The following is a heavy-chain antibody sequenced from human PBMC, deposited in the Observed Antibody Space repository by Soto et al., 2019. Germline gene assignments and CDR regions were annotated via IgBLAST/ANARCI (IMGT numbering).Heavy chain of an antibody. V-gene: IGHV3-66*01. Sequence: EVQLVESGGGLVQPGGSLRLSCADSGFTVSSNYMSWVRQAPGKGLEWVSVIYSGGSTYYADSVKGRFTISRDNSKNTLYLKMNSRRAGDRAVYYCGRDLRIRGGAAAGTAWGRGPLVTVSS. D-gene: IGHD6-13*01. CDR2: IYSGGST. CDR3: GRDLRIRGGAAAGTA. CDR1: GFTVSSNY. J-gene: IGHJ5*02.